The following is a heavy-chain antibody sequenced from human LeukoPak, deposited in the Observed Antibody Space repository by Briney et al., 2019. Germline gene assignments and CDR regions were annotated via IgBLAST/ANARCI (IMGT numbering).Heavy chain of an antibody. J-gene: IGHJ4*02. D-gene: IGHD3-10*01. V-gene: IGHV3-21*01. CDR3: ARDFTPYYYGSGNSLGY. CDR1: GFTFSSYS. CDR2: ISSSSSYI. Sequence: GGSLRLSCAASGFTFSSYSMNWVRQAPGKGLEWVSSISSSSSYIYYADSVKGRFTISRDNAKNSLYLQMNSLRAEDTAVYYCARDFTPYYYGSGNSLGYWGQGTLVTVSS.